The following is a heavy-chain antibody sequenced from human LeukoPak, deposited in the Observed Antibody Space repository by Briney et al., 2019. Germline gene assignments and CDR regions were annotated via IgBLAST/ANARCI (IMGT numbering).Heavy chain of an antibody. Sequence: GGSLRLSCAASGFTFSSYWMSWVRQAPGKGLEWVANIKQDGSEQYYMDSVKGRFTISRDNAKNSLYLQMNSLRAEDTAVYYCARIRGGLTTLTTSGPFDYWGLGALVTVSS. V-gene: IGHV3-7*01. CDR2: IKQDGSEQ. J-gene: IGHJ4*02. D-gene: IGHD4-11*01. CDR3: ARIRGGLTTLTTSGPFDY. CDR1: GFTFSSYW.